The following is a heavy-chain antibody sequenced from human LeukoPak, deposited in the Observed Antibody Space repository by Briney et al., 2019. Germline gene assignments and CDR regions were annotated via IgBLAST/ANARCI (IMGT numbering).Heavy chain of an antibody. CDR3: AKHEDGSYLLASAFDY. CDR1: GFTFSSYA. J-gene: IGHJ4*02. Sequence: GGSLRLSCAASGFTFSSYAMNWVRQAPGKGLEWVSAISGSGGSTYYEDSVKGRFTISRDNSKNTLYLQMNSLRAEDTAVYYCAKHEDGSYLLASAFDYWGQGTLVTVSS. CDR2: ISGSGGST. D-gene: IGHD1-26*01. V-gene: IGHV3-23*01.